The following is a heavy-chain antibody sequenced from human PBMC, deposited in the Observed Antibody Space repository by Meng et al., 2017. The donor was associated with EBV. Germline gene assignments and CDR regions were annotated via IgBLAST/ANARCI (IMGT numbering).Heavy chain of an antibody. CDR3: ARETSGYDFNWFDP. D-gene: IGHD5-12*01. J-gene: IGHJ5*02. CDR1: GYTFTGYG. V-gene: IGHV1-18*01. Sequence: QVHLVQSGAEVKKPGASVKVSCKASGYTFTGYGISWVRQAPGQGLEWMGWISAYNGNTNYAQKLQGKVTMTTDTSTSTAYMELRSLRSDDTAVYYCARETSGYDFNWFDPWGQGTLVTVSS. CDR2: ISAYNGNT.